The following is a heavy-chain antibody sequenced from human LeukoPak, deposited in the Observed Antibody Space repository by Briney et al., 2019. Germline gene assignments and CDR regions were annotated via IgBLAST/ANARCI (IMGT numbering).Heavy chain of an antibody. D-gene: IGHD2-21*01. Sequence: GGSLRLSCAASGFTFSSYAMSWVRQAPGKGLEWVSAISGSGGSTYYADSVKGRFTISRDNAQTSLYLQMNSLGAEDTAVYYCARDVVFDYWGQGTLVSVSS. V-gene: IGHV3-23*01. CDR1: GFTFSSYA. J-gene: IGHJ4*02. CDR3: ARDVVFDY. CDR2: ISGSGGST.